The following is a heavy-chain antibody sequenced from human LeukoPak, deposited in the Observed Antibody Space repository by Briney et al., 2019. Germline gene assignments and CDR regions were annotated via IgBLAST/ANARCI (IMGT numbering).Heavy chain of an antibody. J-gene: IGHJ6*02. V-gene: IGHV4-59*08. CDR3: ATLGVDYDYGMEV. CDR2: MYESGTA. CDR1: GGSINSHS. Sequence: SETLSLTCTVSGGSINSHSWSWIRQPPGKGLEWIGYMYESGTANYTPSLKSRVTISVDTSNNRFSLKLSSVTAADTAVYYCATLGVDYDYGMEVWGQGTTVTVSS.